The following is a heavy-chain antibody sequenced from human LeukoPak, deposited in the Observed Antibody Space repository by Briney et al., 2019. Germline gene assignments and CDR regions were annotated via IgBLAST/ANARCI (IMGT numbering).Heavy chain of an antibody. J-gene: IGHJ4*02. CDR3: ARETSLAGFASGLGFNY. D-gene: IGHD6-19*01. CDR1: GGSISSSSYH. CDR2: IYGSGYT. V-gene: IGHV4-61*03. Sequence: SETLSLTCSVSGGSISSSSYHWGWIRQPPGKGLEWIGNIYGSGYTNYNPSLKSRVTMSIDTSKNHFSLKLTSVTAADTATYYCARETSLAGFASGLGFNYWGQGILVSVSS.